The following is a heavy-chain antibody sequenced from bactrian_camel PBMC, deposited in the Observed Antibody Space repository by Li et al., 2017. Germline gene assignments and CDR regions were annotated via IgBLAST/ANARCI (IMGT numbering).Heavy chain of an antibody. CDR1: TVDYNRRC. CDR2: IDSDGDA. J-gene: IGHJ4*01. Sequence: HVQLVESGGGSVQAGGSLRLSCAVSTVDYNRRCIGWFRQAPGKERERVAIIDSDGDAKYAAAVKGRFTISTHRADHILFLQMNSLQPEDTATYYCAADLVTDEPSLVEREYYYWGQGTQVTVS. V-gene: IGHV3S53*01. CDR3: AADLVTDEPSLVEREYYY. D-gene: IGHD1*01.